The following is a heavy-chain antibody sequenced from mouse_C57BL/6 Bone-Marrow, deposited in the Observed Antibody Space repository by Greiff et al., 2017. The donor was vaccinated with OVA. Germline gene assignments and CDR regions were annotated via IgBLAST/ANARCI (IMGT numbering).Heavy chain of an antibody. Sequence: EVMLVESGGGLVKPGGSLKLSCAASGFTFSSYAMSWVRQTPEKRLEWVATISDGGSYTYYPDNVKGRFTISRDNAKNNLYLQMSHLKSEDTAMYYCARELYLMRDDWGQGTSVTVSS. CDR2: ISDGGSYT. CDR3: ARELYLMRDD. CDR1: GFTFSSYA. D-gene: IGHD5-1-1*01. J-gene: IGHJ4*01. V-gene: IGHV5-4*01.